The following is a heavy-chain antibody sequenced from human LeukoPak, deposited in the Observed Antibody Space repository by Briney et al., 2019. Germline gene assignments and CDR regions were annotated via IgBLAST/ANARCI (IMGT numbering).Heavy chain of an antibody. CDR1: GGSISSNSYY. J-gene: IGHJ4*02. CDR3: ASPYGDYVNYFDY. V-gene: IGHV4-39*01. Sequence: SETLSLTCTVSGGSISSNSYYWGWIRQPPGKGLEWIGSIYYSGSTYYNPSLKSRVTISVDTSKNQFSLKLSSVTAADTAVYYCASPYGDYVNYFDYWGQGTLVTVSS. CDR2: IYYSGST. D-gene: IGHD4-17*01.